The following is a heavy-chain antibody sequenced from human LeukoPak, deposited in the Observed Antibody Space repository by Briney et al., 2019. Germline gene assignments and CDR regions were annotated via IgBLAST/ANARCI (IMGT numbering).Heavy chain of an antibody. Sequence: SGKVSCKASGGTFTSYAISWLRQAPGQGLEWMGGIVPFFGQSNYAQKFQGRLTITADESTSTAHMELRSPRSDDMAIYYCATPCGGYEFQFDFWGQGTLVTVSS. CDR2: IVPFFGQS. CDR3: ATPCGGYEFQFDF. V-gene: IGHV1-69*13. CDR1: GGTFTSYA. J-gene: IGHJ4*02. D-gene: IGHD5-12*01.